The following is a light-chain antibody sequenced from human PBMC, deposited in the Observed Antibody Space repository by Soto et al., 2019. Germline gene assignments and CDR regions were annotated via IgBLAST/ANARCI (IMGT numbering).Light chain of an antibody. CDR2: AAS. CDR1: QGIRSD. V-gene: IGKV1-6*01. CDR3: LQDYDYPRT. Sequence: AIQMTQSPSSLSASVGDRVTITCRASQGIRSDLGWYRQKPGKAPKLLIYAASSLQSGVPSRFSGSGSGTDFTLTISSLQPEDFATYYCLQDYDYPRTFGQGTKVAIK. J-gene: IGKJ1*01.